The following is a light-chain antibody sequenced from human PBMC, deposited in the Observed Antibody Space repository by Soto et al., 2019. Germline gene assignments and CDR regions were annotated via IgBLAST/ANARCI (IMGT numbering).Light chain of an antibody. J-gene: IGKJ2*01. CDR1: QDINKY. V-gene: IGKV1-39*01. CDR2: ATS. CDR3: QQSYSSPYT. Sequence: DIQMTQSPSALSAAVGDRVTITCRASQDINKYLNWYRQTPGKAPNLLIFATSTLHSGVPSRFSGSRSGTDFSLTISSLQPEDFATYYCQQSYSSPYTFGQGTKLEI.